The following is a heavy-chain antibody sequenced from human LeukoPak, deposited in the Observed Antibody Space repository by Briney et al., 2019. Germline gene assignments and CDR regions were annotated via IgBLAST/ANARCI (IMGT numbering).Heavy chain of an antibody. D-gene: IGHD3-10*01. CDR3: ARARAYGSGAPKGMDV. CDR1: GFTFSSYW. CDR2: IKHDGNEK. J-gene: IGHJ6*02. Sequence: GGSLRLSCAASGFTFSSYWMSWVRQAPGKGLEWMANIKHDGNEKYYVDSVTGRFTISRDNAKNSLYLQMNSLRAEDTAVYYCARARAYGSGAPKGMDVWGQGTTVTVSS. V-gene: IGHV3-7*04.